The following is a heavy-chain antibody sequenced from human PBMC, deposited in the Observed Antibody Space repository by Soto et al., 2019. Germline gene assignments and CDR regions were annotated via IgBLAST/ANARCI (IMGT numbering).Heavy chain of an antibody. CDR3: ARARDPFLEWLPFDD. J-gene: IGHJ4*02. D-gene: IGHD3-3*02. Sequence: QVQLVQSGAEVKKPGSSVKVSCKASGGTFSSYAISWVRQAPGQGLEWMGGISPIFGTANYAQKFQGRVTITADESTSTAYMELSSLRSEDTAVYYCARARDPFLEWLPFDDWGQGTLVTVSS. V-gene: IGHV1-69*12. CDR1: GGTFSSYA. CDR2: ISPIFGTA.